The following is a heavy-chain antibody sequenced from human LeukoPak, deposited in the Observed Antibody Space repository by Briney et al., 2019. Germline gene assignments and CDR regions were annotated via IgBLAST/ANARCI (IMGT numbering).Heavy chain of an antibody. CDR3: ARLAAGTWSYDY. D-gene: IGHD6-25*01. CDR2: IYYSGST. Sequence: SETLSLTCTVSGGSISSYYWSWIRQPPGKGLEWIGYIYYSGSTNYNPSLKSRVTISVDTSKNQFSLKLSSVTAADTAVYYCARLAAGTWSYDYWGQGSLVTVSS. V-gene: IGHV4-59*08. CDR1: GGSISSYY. J-gene: IGHJ4*02.